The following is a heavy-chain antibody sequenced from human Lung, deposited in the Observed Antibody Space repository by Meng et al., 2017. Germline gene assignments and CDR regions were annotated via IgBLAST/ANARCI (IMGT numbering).Heavy chain of an antibody. V-gene: IGHV1-18*01. CDR2: ISAYNGNT. CDR1: GYTFTSYG. CDR3: LEEVIIHLYY. J-gene: IGHJ4*02. D-gene: IGHD5-18*01. Sequence: QVQLVQSGTEVKKPGASVKVSCKTSGYTFTSYGISWVRQAPGQGLEWMGWISAYNGNTNYTQTLQGRVTMTTDTSTSTAYMELRRLRSDDTAVYSGLEEVIIHLYYWGEGNLVTVSS.